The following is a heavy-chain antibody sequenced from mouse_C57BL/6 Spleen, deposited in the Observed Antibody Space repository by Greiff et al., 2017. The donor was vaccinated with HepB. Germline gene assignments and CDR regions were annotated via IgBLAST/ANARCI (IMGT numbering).Heavy chain of an antibody. CDR3: TPYYYGSSWAWFAY. D-gene: IGHD1-1*01. Sequence: DVKLQESGTVLARPGASVKMSCKTSGYTFTSYWMHWVKQRPGQGLEWIGAIYPGNSDTSYNQKFKGKAKLTAVTSASTAYMELSSLTNEDSAVYYCTPYYYGSSWAWFAYWGQGTLVTVSA. J-gene: IGHJ3*01. CDR1: GYTFTSYW. CDR2: IYPGNSDT. V-gene: IGHV1-5*01.